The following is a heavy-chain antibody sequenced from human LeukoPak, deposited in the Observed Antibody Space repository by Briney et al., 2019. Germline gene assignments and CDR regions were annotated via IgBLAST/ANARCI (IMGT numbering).Heavy chain of an antibody. V-gene: IGHV3-11*03. Sequence: PGGTLRLSCAASGFIFSDYFMSWIRQAPGKGLEWVAHIFGSSSYTNSVDPVKGRFIISGDNSKGSLYLQMNSLIAEDTAVHYCARSVAAAIDKIYCLDYWGRGTLVTVSS. J-gene: IGHJ4*02. CDR3: ARSVAAAIDKIYCLDY. D-gene: IGHD6-13*01. CDR2: IFGSSSYT. CDR1: GFIFSDYF.